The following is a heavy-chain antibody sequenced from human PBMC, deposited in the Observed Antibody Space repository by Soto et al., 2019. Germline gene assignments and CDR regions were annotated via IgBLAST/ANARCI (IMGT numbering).Heavy chain of an antibody. Sequence: SVKVSCKASGGTFSSYAISWVRQAPGQGLEWMGGIIPIFGTANYAQKFQGRVTITADKSTSTAYMELSSLRSEDTAVYYCARDNTSGYSYGPQSYYYYYGMDVWGQGTTVTVSS. CDR3: ARDNTSGYSYGPQSYYYYYGMDV. D-gene: IGHD5-18*01. CDR2: IIPIFGTA. V-gene: IGHV1-69*06. CDR1: GGTFSSYA. J-gene: IGHJ6*02.